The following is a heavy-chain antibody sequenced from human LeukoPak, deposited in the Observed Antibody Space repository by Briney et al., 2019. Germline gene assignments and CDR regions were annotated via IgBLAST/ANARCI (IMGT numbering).Heavy chain of an antibody. CDR2: IIPIFGTA. D-gene: IGHD3-9*01. CDR3: ARGNFDILTGYYIDYFDY. J-gene: IGHJ4*02. Sequence: SVKVSRKASGGTFSSYAISWVRQAPGQGLEWMGGIIPIFGTANYAQKFQGRVTITADESTSTAYMELSSLRSEDTAVYYCARGNFDILTGYYIDYFDYWGQGTLVTVSS. V-gene: IGHV1-69*13. CDR1: GGTFSSYA.